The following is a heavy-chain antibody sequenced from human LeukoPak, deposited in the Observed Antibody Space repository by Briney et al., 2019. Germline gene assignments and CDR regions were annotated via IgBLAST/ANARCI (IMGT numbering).Heavy chain of an antibody. Sequence: GGSLRLSCAASGFTFSSYEMKWVRQAPGKGLEWVSHISCSRRTIYYADSVKGRFTISRDNAKNSLYLQMNSLRAEDTAVYYCARTQYCSSTSCYDPFDYWGQGTLVTVSS. CDR3: ARTQYCSSTSCYDPFDY. CDR1: GFTFSSYE. V-gene: IGHV3-48*03. J-gene: IGHJ4*02. CDR2: ISCSRRTI. D-gene: IGHD2-2*01.